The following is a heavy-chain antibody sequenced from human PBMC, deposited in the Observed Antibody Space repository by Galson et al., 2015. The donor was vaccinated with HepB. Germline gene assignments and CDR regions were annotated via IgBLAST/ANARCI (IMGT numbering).Heavy chain of an antibody. D-gene: IGHD1-26*01. CDR3: ARDHSGSYSGPFDY. CDR1: GFTFSSYG. Sequence: SLRLSCAASGFTFSSYGMHWVRQAPGKGLEWVAVIWYDGSNKYYADSVKGRFTISRDNSKNTLYLQMNNLRVEDTTVYYCARDHSGSYSGPFDYWGQGTLVTVSS. J-gene: IGHJ4*02. CDR2: IWYDGSNK. V-gene: IGHV3-33*01.